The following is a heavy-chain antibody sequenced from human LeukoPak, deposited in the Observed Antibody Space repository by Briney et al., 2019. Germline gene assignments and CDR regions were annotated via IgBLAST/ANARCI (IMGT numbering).Heavy chain of an antibody. V-gene: IGHV4-59*08. CDR3: ARRREYGDYFDY. D-gene: IGHD4-17*01. J-gene: IGHJ4*02. Sequence: SETLSLTCTVSGGSISSYYWSWIRQPPGKGLEWIGYIYYSGSTNYNPSLKSRVTISVDTSKNQFSLKLSSVTAADTAVYYCARRREYGDYFDYWGQGTLVTVSS. CDR1: GGSISSYY. CDR2: IYYSGST.